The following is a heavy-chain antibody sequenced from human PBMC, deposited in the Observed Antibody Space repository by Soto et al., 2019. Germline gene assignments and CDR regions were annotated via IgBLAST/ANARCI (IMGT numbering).Heavy chain of an antibody. V-gene: IGHV1-24*01. J-gene: IGHJ5*02. CDR1: GYTLTELS. Sequence: ASVKVSCKVSGYTLTELSMHWVRQAPGKGLEWMGGFDPEDGETIYAQKFQGRVTMTEDTSTDTAYMELGSLRSEDTAVYYCATTTIFSPYWFDPWGQGTLVTVSS. D-gene: IGHD3-9*01. CDR3: ATTTIFSPYWFDP. CDR2: FDPEDGET.